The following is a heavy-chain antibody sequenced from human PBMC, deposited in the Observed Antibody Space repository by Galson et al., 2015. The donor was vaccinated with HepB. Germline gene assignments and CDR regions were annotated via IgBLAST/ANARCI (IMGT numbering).Heavy chain of an antibody. Sequence: SLTCTVSGGSISSYYWIWIRQPAGTGLEWIGRIYRSGSTNYNPSLKSRVTMSVDMSKNQISLKLSSVTAADTAVYYCARGHDYSVYNWFDPWGQGTLVTVSS. D-gene: IGHD4-11*01. CDR1: GGSISSYY. J-gene: IGHJ5*02. CDR3: ARGHDYSVYNWFDP. V-gene: IGHV4-4*07. CDR2: IYRSGST.